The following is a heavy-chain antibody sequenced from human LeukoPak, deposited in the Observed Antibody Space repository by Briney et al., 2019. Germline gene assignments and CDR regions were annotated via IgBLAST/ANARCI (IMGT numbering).Heavy chain of an antibody. Sequence: PGRSLRLSCAASGFTFSSYAMSWVRQAPGKGLEWVSAISGSGGSTYYADSVKGRFTISRDNSKNTLYLQMNSLRAEDTAVYYCAKDPVVVPAEWFDPWGQGTLVTVSS. CDR3: AKDPVVVPAEWFDP. V-gene: IGHV3-23*01. CDR2: ISGSGGST. D-gene: IGHD2-2*01. J-gene: IGHJ5*02. CDR1: GFTFSSYA.